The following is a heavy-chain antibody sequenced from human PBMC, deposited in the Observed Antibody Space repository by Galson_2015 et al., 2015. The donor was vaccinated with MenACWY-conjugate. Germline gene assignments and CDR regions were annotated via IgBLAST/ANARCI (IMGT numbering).Heavy chain of an antibody. V-gene: IGHV4-59*08. CDR1: GGSISSYY. CDR3: AIQTRDYFDY. CDR2: IYYSGST. J-gene: IGHJ4*02. Sequence: SETLSLTCPVSGGSISSYYWSWIRQPPGEGLEWIGYIYYSGSTNYNPSLKSRVTISVDTSKNQFSLKLSSVTAADTAVYYCAIQTRDYFDYWGQGTLVTVSS.